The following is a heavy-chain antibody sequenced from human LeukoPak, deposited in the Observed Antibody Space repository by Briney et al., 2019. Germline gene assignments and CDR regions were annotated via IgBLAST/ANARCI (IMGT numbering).Heavy chain of an antibody. CDR1: GFTFSSYG. CDR2: IRYDGSNK. J-gene: IGHJ3*02. D-gene: IGHD3-22*01. V-gene: IGHV3-30*02. CDR3: AKDLVVVVIIGAFDI. Sequence: GGSLRLSCAASGFTFSSYGMHWVRQAPGKGLEWVAFIRYDGSNKYYADSVKGRFTISRDNSKNTLYLQMNSLRAEDTAVYYCAKDLVVVVIIGAFDIWGQGTMVTVSS.